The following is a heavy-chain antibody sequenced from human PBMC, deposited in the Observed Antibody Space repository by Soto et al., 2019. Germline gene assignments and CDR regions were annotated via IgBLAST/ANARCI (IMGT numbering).Heavy chain of an antibody. Sequence: GSLRLSCAASGFTFSSYWIHWFRQCPLKGLVWVSRINRDGSDTDYADSVKGRSTISRDNAKNTLYLQMNSLRAEDTAVYYCGRGGSDSPMAPGYWGQGALVTVSS. CDR3: GRGGSDSPMAPGY. D-gene: IGHD5-18*01. V-gene: IGHV3-74*01. J-gene: IGHJ4*02. CDR1: GFTFSSYW. CDR2: INRDGSDT.